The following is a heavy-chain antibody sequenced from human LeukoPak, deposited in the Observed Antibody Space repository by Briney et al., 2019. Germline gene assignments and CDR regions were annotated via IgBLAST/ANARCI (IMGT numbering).Heavy chain of an antibody. J-gene: IGHJ6*03. CDR1: EFSVGSNY. CDR2: ISGSGGST. Sequence: GGSLRLSCAASEFSVGSNYMTWVRQAPGKGLEWVSAISGSGGSTYYADSVKGRFTISRDNAKNSLYLQMNSLRAEDTAVYYCARDPGYDSPPYYYYMDVWGKGTTVTISS. D-gene: IGHD5-12*01. V-gene: IGHV3-23*01. CDR3: ARDPGYDSPPYYYYMDV.